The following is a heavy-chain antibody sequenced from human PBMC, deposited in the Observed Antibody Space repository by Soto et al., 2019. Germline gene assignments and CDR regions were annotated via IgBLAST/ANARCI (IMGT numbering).Heavy chain of an antibody. CDR2: IVVGSGNT. V-gene: IGHV1-58*01. CDR3: AAVANTNLGYYSGMDV. CDR1: GFTFTNSA. Sequence: ASVKVSCKASGFTFTNSAVQWVRQARGQRLEWIGWIVVGSGNTIYAQKFQERVTITRDMSTSTAYMELSSLRSEETAAYYCAAVANTNLGYYSGMDVWGQGTTVTVSS. D-gene: IGHD5-12*01. J-gene: IGHJ6*02.